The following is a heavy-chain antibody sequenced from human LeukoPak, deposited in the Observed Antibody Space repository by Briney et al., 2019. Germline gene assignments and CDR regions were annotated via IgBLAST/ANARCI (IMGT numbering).Heavy chain of an antibody. V-gene: IGHV4-39*01. Sequence: SETLSLTCTVSGGSISSSNYYWGWIRQPPGKGLEWIGSIYYSGNTYYNPSFKSRVTISADMSKNQFSLKLNSVTAADTAVYYCAGLRATAADYWGQGTLVTVSS. CDR1: GGSISSSNYY. D-gene: IGHD2-21*02. CDR2: IYYSGNT. J-gene: IGHJ4*02. CDR3: AGLRATAADY.